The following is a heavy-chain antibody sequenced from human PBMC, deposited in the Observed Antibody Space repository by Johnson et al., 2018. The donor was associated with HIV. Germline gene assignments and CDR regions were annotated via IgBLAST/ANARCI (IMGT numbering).Heavy chain of an antibody. Sequence: VQLVESGGGVVRPGGSLRLSCAASGFTFDDYGMSWVRQAPGKGLEWVSGINWNGGSTGYADSVKGRFTISRDNAKNSLYLQMNSLRAEDTAVYYCAREAYCGCDCHDDAFDIWGQGTMVTVSS. J-gene: IGHJ3*02. V-gene: IGHV3-20*04. CDR2: INWNGGST. CDR1: GFTFDDYG. CDR3: AREAYCGCDCHDDAFDI. D-gene: IGHD2-21*02.